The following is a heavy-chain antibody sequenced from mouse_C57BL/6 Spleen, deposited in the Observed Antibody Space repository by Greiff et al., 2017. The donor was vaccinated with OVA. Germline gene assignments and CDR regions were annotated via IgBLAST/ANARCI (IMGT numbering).Heavy chain of an antibody. CDR2: ISSGGDYI. Sequence: EVQVVESGEGLVKPGGSLKLSCAASGFTFSSYAMSWVRQTPEKRLAWVAYISSGGDYIYYADTVKGRFTISRDNARNTLYLQMSSLKSEDTAMYYCTRGGYYGSIYWYFDVWGTGTTVTVSS. D-gene: IGHD1-1*01. V-gene: IGHV5-9-1*02. CDR1: GFTFSSYA. CDR3: TRGGYYGSIYWYFDV. J-gene: IGHJ1*03.